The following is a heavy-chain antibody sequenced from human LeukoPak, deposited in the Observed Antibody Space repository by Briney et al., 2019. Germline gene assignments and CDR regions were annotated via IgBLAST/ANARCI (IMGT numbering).Heavy chain of an antibody. CDR3: ATLGQGSDY. Sequence: GRPLRLSCAASGFTFSNYGMHWVRQAPGKGLEWVAVIWYDGSNKYYADSVKGRFTISRDNSKNTLYLQMNSLRAEDTAVYYCATLGQGSDYWGQGTLVTVSS. V-gene: IGHV3-33*01. CDR1: GFTFSNYG. J-gene: IGHJ4*02. CDR2: IWYDGSNK.